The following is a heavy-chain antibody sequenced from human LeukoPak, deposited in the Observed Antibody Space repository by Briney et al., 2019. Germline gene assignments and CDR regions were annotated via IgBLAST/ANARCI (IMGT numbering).Heavy chain of an antibody. CDR3: ARGDFWSGYYYYFDY. D-gene: IGHD3-3*01. Sequence: SETLSLTCTVSGGSISSGSYYWSWIRQPAGKGLEWIGRIYTSGSTNYNPSLKSRVTISVDTSKNQFSLKLSSVTAADTAVYYCARGDFWSGYYYYFDYWGQGTLVTVSS. CDR1: GGSISSGSYY. V-gene: IGHV4-61*02. J-gene: IGHJ4*02. CDR2: IYTSGST.